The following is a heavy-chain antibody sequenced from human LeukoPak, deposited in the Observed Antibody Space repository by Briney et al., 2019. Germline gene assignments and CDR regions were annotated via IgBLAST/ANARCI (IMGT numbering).Heavy chain of an antibody. Sequence: SETLSLTCAVSGGSISSGGYSLGWIRQPPGKGLEWNGYLYHSGSTYYNPSLKSRVTMSVDRSESQFSLKLSSVTAADTAVYYCARISGSGTYTGWYFDLWGRGALVTVSS. J-gene: IGHJ2*01. CDR2: LYHSGST. CDR1: GGSISSGGYS. V-gene: IGHV4-30-2*01. D-gene: IGHD3-10*01. CDR3: ARISGSGTYTGWYFDL.